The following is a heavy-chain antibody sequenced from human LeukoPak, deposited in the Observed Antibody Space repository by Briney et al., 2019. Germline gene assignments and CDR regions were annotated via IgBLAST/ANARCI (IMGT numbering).Heavy chain of an antibody. CDR2: IKSKTDGGTT. Sequence: GGSLRLSCAASGVTVSSSYMYWVRQAPGKGLEWVGRIKSKTDGGTTDYAAPVKGRFAISRDDSKNTLYLQMNSLKTEDTAVYYCSTTYYYDSSEGYWGQGTLVTVSS. CDR3: STTYYYDSSEGY. V-gene: IGHV3-15*07. D-gene: IGHD3-22*01. CDR1: GVTVSSSY. J-gene: IGHJ4*02.